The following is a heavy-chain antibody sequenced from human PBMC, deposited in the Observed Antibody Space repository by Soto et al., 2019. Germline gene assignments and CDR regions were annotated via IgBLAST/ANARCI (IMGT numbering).Heavy chain of an antibody. CDR3: ASIYVYIWGSYRYNSKGAFDI. CDR2: IYYSGST. Sequence: PSETLSLTCTVSGGSISSYYWSWIRQPPGKGLEWIGYIYYSGSTNYNPSLKSRVTISVDTSKNQFSLKLSSVTAADTAVYYCASIYVYIWGSYRYNSKGAFDIWGQGTMVTVSS. CDR1: GGSISSYY. V-gene: IGHV4-59*01. J-gene: IGHJ3*02. D-gene: IGHD3-16*02.